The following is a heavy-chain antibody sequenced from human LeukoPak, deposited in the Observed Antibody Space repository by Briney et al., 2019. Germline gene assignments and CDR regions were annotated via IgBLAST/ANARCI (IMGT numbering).Heavy chain of an antibody. Sequence: PSETLSLTCTVSGGSISSYYWSWIRQPPGKGLEWIGYIYYNGNTNYNPSLKSRVTISVDTSKNQFSLKLRSVTAADTAVYYCARLGGYYDSSGSGPYWFFDLWGRGTLVTVSS. CDR2: IYYNGNT. CDR1: GGSISSYY. V-gene: IGHV4-59*08. D-gene: IGHD3-22*01. J-gene: IGHJ2*01. CDR3: ARLGGYYDSSGSGPYWFFDL.